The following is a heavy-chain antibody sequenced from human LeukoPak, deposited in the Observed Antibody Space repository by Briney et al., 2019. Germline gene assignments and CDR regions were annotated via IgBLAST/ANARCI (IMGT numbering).Heavy chain of an antibody. D-gene: IGHD6-19*01. CDR1: GGSISSYY. CDR3: ARVEGSGWPGYYCYGMDV. CDR2: IYYSGST. Sequence: SETLSLTCTVSGGSISSYYWSWIRQPPGKGLEWIGYIYYSGSTNYNPSLKSRVTISVDTSKNQFSLKLSSVTAADTAVYYCARVEGSGWPGYYCYGMDVWGQGTTVTVSS. J-gene: IGHJ6*02. V-gene: IGHV4-59*01.